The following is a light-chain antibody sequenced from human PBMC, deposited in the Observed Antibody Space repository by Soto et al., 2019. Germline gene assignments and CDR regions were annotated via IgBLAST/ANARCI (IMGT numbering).Light chain of an antibody. CDR3: SSHTISSTRV. CDR1: SSDVGGYNY. CDR2: EVS. J-gene: IGLJ1*01. Sequence: QSVLTQPASVSGSPGQSITISCTGTSSDVGGYNYVSWYQQHPGKAPKLMIFEVSNRPSGVSNRFSGSKSGNTASLTISGLQAEDEADYYCSSHTISSTRVFGTGTKV. V-gene: IGLV2-14*01.